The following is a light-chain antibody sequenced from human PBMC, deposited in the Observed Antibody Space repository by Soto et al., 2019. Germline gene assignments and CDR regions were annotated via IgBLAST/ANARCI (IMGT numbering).Light chain of an antibody. Sequence: EIVLTQSPGTLFLSPGERATLSSRASQSVSRSYLAWYQQKPGQAPRLXIYGASSRETGIPDRFSGSGAGTECTRTISRLEPEDVAVDFCQQYGSSTRTFGQGTKVDIK. CDR1: QSVSRSY. J-gene: IGKJ1*01. CDR3: QQYGSSTRT. CDR2: GAS. V-gene: IGKV3-20*01.